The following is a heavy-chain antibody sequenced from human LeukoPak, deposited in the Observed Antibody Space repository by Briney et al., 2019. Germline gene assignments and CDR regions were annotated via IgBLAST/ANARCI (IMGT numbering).Heavy chain of an antibody. D-gene: IGHD2-15*01. CDR1: GFTFSSYA. CDR3: AKRGRRIYYFDY. J-gene: IGHJ4*02. Sequence: RGSLRLSCAASGFTFSSYAMRWVRQTPGRGLESVSSISGSGGSTYHADSVKGRFTISRDNSKNTLYLQMNSLRAEDTAVYYCAKRGRRIYYFDYWGQGTLVTVSS. CDR2: ISGSGGST. V-gene: IGHV3-23*01.